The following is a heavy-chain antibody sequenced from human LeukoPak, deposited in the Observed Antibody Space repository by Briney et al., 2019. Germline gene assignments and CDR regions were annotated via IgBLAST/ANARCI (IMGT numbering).Heavy chain of an antibody. CDR3: AREGLKWELLDWFDP. CDR2: IIPIFGTA. J-gene: IGHJ5*02. Sequence: ASVKVSCKASGGTFSSYAISWVRQAPGQGLEWMGGIIPIFGTANYAQKFQGRVTITADESTGTAYMELSSLRSEDTAVYYCAREGLKWELLDWFDPWGQGTLVTVSS. V-gene: IGHV1-69*13. D-gene: IGHD1-26*01. CDR1: GGTFSSYA.